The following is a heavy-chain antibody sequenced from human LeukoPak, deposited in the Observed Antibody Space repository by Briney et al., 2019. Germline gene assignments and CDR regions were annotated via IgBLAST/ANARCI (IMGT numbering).Heavy chain of an antibody. J-gene: IGHJ4*02. D-gene: IGHD4-11*01. CDR1: GFTFSSYS. CDR2: IRYDGSNK. CDR3: AKPPNDYSNYYEY. V-gene: IGHV3-30*02. Sequence: GGSLRLSCAASGFTFSSYSMNWVRQAPGKGLEWVAFIRYDGSNKYYADSVKGRFTISRDNSKNTLYLQMNSLRAEDTAVYYCAKPPNDYSNYYEYWGQGTLVTVSS.